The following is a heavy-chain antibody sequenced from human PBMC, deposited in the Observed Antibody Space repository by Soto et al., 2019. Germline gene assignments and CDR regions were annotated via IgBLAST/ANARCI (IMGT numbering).Heavy chain of an antibody. D-gene: IGHD3-22*01. CDR1: GFTFSSYA. CDR2: ISGSGGST. J-gene: IGHJ4*02. Sequence: PGGSLRLSCAVSGFTFSSYAMSWVRQAPGKGLEWVSAISGSGGSTYYADSVKGRFTISRDNSKNTLYLQMNSLRAEDTAVYYCAKSPDSSGYYPFDYWGQGTLVPVSS. V-gene: IGHV3-23*01. CDR3: AKSPDSSGYYPFDY.